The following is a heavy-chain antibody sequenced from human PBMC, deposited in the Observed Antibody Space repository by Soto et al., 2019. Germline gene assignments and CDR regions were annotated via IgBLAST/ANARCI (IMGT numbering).Heavy chain of an antibody. J-gene: IGHJ4*02. Sequence: GSLRLSCAASGFTFRTYGMHWVRQAPGKGLEWVAVVSYDGSRQYYRESVRGRFIISGDDSKNTLSLQMNSLRPEDTSVYFCAKGQIPGSTGSPGYFDSWGQGAVVTVSS. D-gene: IGHD2-2*03. CDR1: GFTFRTYG. CDR2: VSYDGSRQ. V-gene: IGHV3-30*18. CDR3: AKGQIPGSTGSPGYFDS.